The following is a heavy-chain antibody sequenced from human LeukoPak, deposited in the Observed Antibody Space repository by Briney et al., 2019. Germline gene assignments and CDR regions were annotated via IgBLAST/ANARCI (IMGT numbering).Heavy chain of an antibody. CDR1: GFPFNNHA. V-gene: IGHV3-64D*06. CDR3: LKDRLGTGDY. J-gene: IGHJ4*02. D-gene: IGHD7-27*01. CDR2: ITSNGDTT. Sequence: GGSLRLSCAASGFPFNNHAMHWVRQAPGKGLEYVSSITSNGDTTYYTDSVKGRFTISRDNSKNTLYLQMSSLRAEDTAVYYCLKDRLGTGDYWGQGTLVSVSS.